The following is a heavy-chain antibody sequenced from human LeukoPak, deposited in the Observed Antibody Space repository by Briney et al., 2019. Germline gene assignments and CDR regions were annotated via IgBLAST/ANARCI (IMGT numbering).Heavy chain of an antibody. CDR3: AKESTVYDFWSGYHTGYFDY. Sequence: GGSLRLSCAASGFTVSSNYMSWVRQAPGKGLEWVSAISGSGGSTYYADSVKGRFTISRDNSKNTLYLQMNSLRAEDTAVYYCAKESTVYDFWSGYHTGYFDYWGQGTLVTVSS. J-gene: IGHJ4*02. CDR1: GFTVSSNY. V-gene: IGHV3-23*01. CDR2: ISGSGGST. D-gene: IGHD3-3*01.